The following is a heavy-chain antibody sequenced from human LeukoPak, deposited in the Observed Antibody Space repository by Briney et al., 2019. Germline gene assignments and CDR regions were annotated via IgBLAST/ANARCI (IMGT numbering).Heavy chain of an antibody. Sequence: PSETLSLTCTVSGGSISSGGYYWSWIRQHPGKGLEWIGYIYYSGSTYYNPSLKSRVTISVDTSKNQLSLKLSSVTAADTAVYYCAITRPSHYYDSSGYHIWGQGTLVTVSS. D-gene: IGHD3-22*01. CDR1: GGSISSGGYY. J-gene: IGHJ4*02. CDR2: IYYSGST. CDR3: AITRPSHYYDSSGYHI. V-gene: IGHV4-31*03.